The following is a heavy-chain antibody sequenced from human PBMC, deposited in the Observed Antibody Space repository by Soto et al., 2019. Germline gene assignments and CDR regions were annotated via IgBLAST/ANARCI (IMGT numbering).Heavy chain of an antibody. Sequence: LRLSCAASGFTFSSYGMHWVRQAPGKGLEWVAVISYDGSNKYYADSVKGRFTISRDNSKNTLYLQMNSLRAEDTAVYYCAKALRGDCFDYWGQGTLVTVSS. V-gene: IGHV3-30*18. CDR1: GFTFSSYG. CDR3: AKALRGDCFDY. J-gene: IGHJ4*02. CDR2: ISYDGSNK.